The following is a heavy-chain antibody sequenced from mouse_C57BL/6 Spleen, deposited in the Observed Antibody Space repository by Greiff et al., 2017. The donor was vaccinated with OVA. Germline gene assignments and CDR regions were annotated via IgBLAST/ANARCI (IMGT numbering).Heavy chain of an antibody. CDR3: ARYIRDGYYWYFDV. D-gene: IGHD2-3*01. J-gene: IGHJ1*03. Sequence: EVKVEESGGGLVQPGGSLSLSCAASGFTFTDYYMSWVRQPPGKALEWLGFIRNKANGYTTEYSASVKGRFTISRDNSQSILYLQMNALRAEDSATYYCARYIRDGYYWYFDVWGTGTTVTVSS. V-gene: IGHV7-3*01. CDR2: IRNKANGYTT. CDR1: GFTFTDYY.